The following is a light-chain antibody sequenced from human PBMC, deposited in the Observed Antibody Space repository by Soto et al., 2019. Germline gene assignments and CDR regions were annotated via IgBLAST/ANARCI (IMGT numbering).Light chain of an antibody. V-gene: IGLV1-51*02. CDR1: SSNIGNNY. CDR3: GTWDSSLSAFVV. CDR2: ENN. Sequence: QAVVTQPPSVSAAPGQKVTISCSGSSSNIGNNYVSWYQQLPGTAPKLLIYENNKRPSGIPDRFSGSKSGTSATLGITGLQTGDEADYYCGTWDSSLSAFVVFGGGTQLTVL. J-gene: IGLJ2*01.